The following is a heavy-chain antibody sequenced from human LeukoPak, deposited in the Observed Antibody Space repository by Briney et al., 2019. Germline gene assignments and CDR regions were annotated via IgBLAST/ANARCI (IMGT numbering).Heavy chain of an antibody. CDR2: ISGSGGST. Sequence: GSLRLSCAASGFTFSSYAMSWVRQAPGKGLEWVSAISGSGGSTYYADSVKGRFTISRDNSKNTLYLQMNSLRAEDTAVYYCAKSTERYSGSYYDYWGQGTLVTVSS. V-gene: IGHV3-23*01. CDR1: GFTFSSYA. CDR3: AKSTERYSGSYYDY. J-gene: IGHJ4*02. D-gene: IGHD1-26*01.